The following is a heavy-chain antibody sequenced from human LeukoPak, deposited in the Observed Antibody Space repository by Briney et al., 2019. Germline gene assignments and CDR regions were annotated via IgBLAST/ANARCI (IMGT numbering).Heavy chain of an antibody. D-gene: IGHD3-22*01. CDR2: VYYSGSP. V-gene: IGHV4-59*01. CDR3: ARVFDDYYDSSADPPLWFDP. CDR1: GGSISSYF. Sequence: MASETLSLTCTVSGGSISSYFWSWIRHPPGMGLEWIGYVYYSGSPHYNPSLKSRVTISVDTSKNQFSLRLRSVTAADTAVYYCARVFDDYYDSSADPPLWFDPWGQGTLVTVSS. J-gene: IGHJ5*02.